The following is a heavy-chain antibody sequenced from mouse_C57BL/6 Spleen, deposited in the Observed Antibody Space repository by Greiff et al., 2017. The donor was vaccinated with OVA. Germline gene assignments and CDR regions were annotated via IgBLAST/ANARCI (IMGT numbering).Heavy chain of an antibody. CDR3: ARQATVADAMDY. Sequence: EVMLVESGGGLVQPGGSLKLSCAASGFTFSDYYMYWVRQTPEKRLEWVAYISNGGGSTYYPDTVKGRFTISRDNAKNTLYLQMSRLKSEDTAMYYCARQATVADAMDYWGQGTSVTVSS. CDR1: GFTFSDYY. J-gene: IGHJ4*01. CDR2: ISNGGGST. D-gene: IGHD1-1*01. V-gene: IGHV5-12*01.